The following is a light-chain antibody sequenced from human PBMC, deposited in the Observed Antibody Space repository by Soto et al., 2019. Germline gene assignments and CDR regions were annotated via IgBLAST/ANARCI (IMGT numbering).Light chain of an antibody. J-gene: IGKJ4*01. Sequence: DIQMTKSPSTLSASVGDRVTITCRASQSISSWLAWYQQKPGKAPKLLIYDASSLESRVPSRFSCSSSVTKFTLTISLLQPDDFATYYCQQYNSYPLTFGGGTKVDIK. V-gene: IGKV1-5*01. CDR3: QQYNSYPLT. CDR2: DAS. CDR1: QSISSW.